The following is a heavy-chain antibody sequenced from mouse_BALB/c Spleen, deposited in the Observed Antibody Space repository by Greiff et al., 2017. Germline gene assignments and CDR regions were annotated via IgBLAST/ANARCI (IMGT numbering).Heavy chain of an antibody. J-gene: IGHJ2*01. CDR1: GYSITSDYA. CDR2: ISYSGST. D-gene: IGHD4-1*01. V-gene: IGHV3-2*02. Sequence: EVQLQESGPGLVKPSQSLSLTCTVTGYSITSDYAWNWIRQFPGNKLEWMGYISYSGSTSYNPSLKSRISITRDTSKNQFFLQLNSVTTEDTATYYCARCLGRDYFDYWGQGSTLTVSS. CDR3: ARCLGRDYFDY.